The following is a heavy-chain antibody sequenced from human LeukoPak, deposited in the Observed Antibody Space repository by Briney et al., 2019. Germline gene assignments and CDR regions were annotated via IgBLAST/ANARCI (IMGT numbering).Heavy chain of an antibody. J-gene: IGHJ4*02. CDR3: ARHSVDVAAAGFDY. Sequence: SETLSLTCTVSGGSISSSSYYWGWIRQPPGKGLEWIGTIYYSGSTYYNPSLKSRVTISVYTSKNQFSLKLSSVTAADTAVYYCARHSVDVAAAGFDYWGQGTLVTVSS. V-gene: IGHV4-39*01. CDR1: GGSISSSSYY. D-gene: IGHD6-13*01. CDR2: IYYSGST.